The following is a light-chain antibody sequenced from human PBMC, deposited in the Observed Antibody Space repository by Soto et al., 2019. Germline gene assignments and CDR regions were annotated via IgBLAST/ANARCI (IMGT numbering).Light chain of an antibody. J-gene: IGKJ1*01. CDR3: QQYNDWPRT. Sequence: EIMLTHSPAILSVSPCERATLSFRASQSISRSLAWYQQKPGQAPRLLISDASTRATGIPARFSGSGSGTEFTLTISSLQSEDFAVYCCQQYNDWPRTFGQGTKVDIK. CDR1: QSISRS. V-gene: IGKV3-15*01. CDR2: DAS.